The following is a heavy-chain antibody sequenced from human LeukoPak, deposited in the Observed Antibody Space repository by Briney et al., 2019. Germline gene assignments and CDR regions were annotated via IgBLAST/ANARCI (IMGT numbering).Heavy chain of an antibody. CDR3: ATGALERLGP. J-gene: IGHJ5*02. CDR1: GGTFSSYA. D-gene: IGHD1-1*01. Sequence: SVKVSCKASGGTFSSYAISWVRQAPGQGLEWMGRIIPILGIANYAQKFQGRVTMTENTSTDTAYMELSSLRSEDTAVYYCATGALERLGPWGQGTLVTVSS. V-gene: IGHV1-69*04. CDR2: IIPILGIA.